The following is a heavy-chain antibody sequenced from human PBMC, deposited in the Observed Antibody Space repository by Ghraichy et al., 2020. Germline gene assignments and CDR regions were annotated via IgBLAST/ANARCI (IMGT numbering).Heavy chain of an antibody. V-gene: IGHV4-59*01. J-gene: IGHJ4*02. CDR1: GGSISSYY. Sequence: SQTLSLTCTVSGGSISSYYWSWIRQPPGKGLEWIGYIYYSGSTNYNPSLKSRVTISVDTSKNQFSLKLSSVTAADTAVYYCARDGAYGGLLTIFDYWGQGTLVTVSS. CDR3: ARDGAYGGLLTIFDY. CDR2: IYYSGST. D-gene: IGHD3-9*01.